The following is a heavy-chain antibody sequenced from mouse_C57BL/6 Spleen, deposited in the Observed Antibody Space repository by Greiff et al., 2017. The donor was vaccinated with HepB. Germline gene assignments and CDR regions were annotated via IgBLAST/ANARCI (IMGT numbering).Heavy chain of an antibody. CDR2: ISSGSSTI. V-gene: IGHV5-17*01. CDR1: GFTFSDYG. Sequence: EVKVVESGGGLVKPGGSLKLSCAASGFTFSDYGMHWVRQAPEKGLEWVAYISSGSSTIYYADTVKGRFTISRDNAKNTLFLQMTSLRSEDTAMYYCARGSYYYGSSYEFAYWGQGTLVTVSA. CDR3: ARGSYYYGSSYEFAY. J-gene: IGHJ3*01. D-gene: IGHD1-1*01.